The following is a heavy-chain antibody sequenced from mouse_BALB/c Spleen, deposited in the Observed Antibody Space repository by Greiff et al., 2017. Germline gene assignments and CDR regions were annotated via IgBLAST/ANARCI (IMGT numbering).Heavy chain of an antibody. CDR2: IWAGGST. Sequence: VKLVESGPGLVAPSQSLSITCTVSGFSLTSYGVHWVRQPPGKGLEWLGVIWAGGSTNYNSALMSRLSISKDNSKSQVFLKMNSLQTDDTAMYYCARGGKNGYDEGAWFAYWGQGTLVTVSA. CDR1: GFSLTSYG. D-gene: IGHD2-2*01. J-gene: IGHJ3*01. CDR3: ARGGKNGYDEGAWFAY. V-gene: IGHV2-9*02.